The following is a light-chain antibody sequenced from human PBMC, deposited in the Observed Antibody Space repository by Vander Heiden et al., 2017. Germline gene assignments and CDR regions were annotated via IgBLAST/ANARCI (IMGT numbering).Light chain of an antibody. J-gene: IGKJ3*01. CDR1: QSLLHSNGYNY. CDR2: LGS. Sequence: DIVMTQSPLSLPVTPGEPASISCRSSQSLLHSNGYNYLDWYLQKPGQSPQLLIYLGSNRASGVPDRFSGSGSGTDFTLKISRVEAEDVGVYYCRQSLQTLLTFGHGTKLDIK. CDR3: RQSLQTLLT. V-gene: IGKV2-28*01.